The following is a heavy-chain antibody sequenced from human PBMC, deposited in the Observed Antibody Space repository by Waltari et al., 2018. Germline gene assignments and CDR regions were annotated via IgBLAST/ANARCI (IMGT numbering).Heavy chain of an antibody. V-gene: IGHV3-48*03. CDR2: ISNSRSTM. CDR1: GFTFSLCE. J-gene: IGHJ4*02. D-gene: IGHD6-13*01. Sequence: EVQLVESGEGLVQPGGSLRLSCTDSGFTFSLCEMSWVSQAPGKGLEWSSYISNSRSTMYYADSVKGRFTVSRDNAKNSLYLQMSSLGAEDTAFYFCARNRKIIAAGWGRDLDYWGRGTLVTVSS. CDR3: ARNRKIIAAGWGRDLDY.